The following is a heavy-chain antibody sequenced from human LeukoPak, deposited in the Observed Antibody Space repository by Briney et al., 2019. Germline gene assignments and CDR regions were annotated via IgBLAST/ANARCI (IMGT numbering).Heavy chain of an antibody. J-gene: IGHJ4*02. Sequence: SETLSLTCTVSGGSISSSSYYWGWIRQPPGKGLEWIGTIYFRGSTYYNPSLKSRVTISVDTSKNQFSLNLSSVTAADTAVYYCARARLGELSLWGQGTLVTVSS. CDR3: ARARLGELSL. D-gene: IGHD3-16*02. CDR1: GGSISSSSYY. CDR2: IYFRGST. V-gene: IGHV4-39*02.